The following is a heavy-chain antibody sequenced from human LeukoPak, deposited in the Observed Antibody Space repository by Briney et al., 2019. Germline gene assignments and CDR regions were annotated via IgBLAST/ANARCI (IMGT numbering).Heavy chain of an antibody. V-gene: IGHV4-59*08. J-gene: IGHJ4*02. CDR1: GGSISSYY. CDR2: IYYSGST. Sequence: SETLSLTCTVSGGSISSYYWSWIRQPPGKGLEWIGYIYYSGSTNYNPSLKSRVTISVDTSKNQFSLKLSSVTAADTAVYYCVATGYSYNYWGQGTLVTVSS. D-gene: IGHD4-11*01. CDR3: VATGYSYNY.